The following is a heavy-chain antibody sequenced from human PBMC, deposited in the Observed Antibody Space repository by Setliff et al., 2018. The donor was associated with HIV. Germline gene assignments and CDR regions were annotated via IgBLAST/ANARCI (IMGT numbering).Heavy chain of an antibody. V-gene: IGHV4-34*01. J-gene: IGHJ4*02. Sequence: WGRRAPGKGLEWIEGSKHSGSTNYNPALKXXVTISVDTSKNQXSLKLSSVTAXXXAMXYCASQDYGLKYWGQGTLVTVSS. D-gene: IGHD4-17*01. CDR3: ASQDYGLKY. CDR2: SKHSGST.